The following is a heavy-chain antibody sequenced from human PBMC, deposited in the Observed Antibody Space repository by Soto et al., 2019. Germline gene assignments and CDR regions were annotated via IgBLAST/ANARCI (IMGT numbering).Heavy chain of an antibody. CDR3: ALTGTVKGCSGGGCYSGEADAFDI. V-gene: IGHV3-74*01. J-gene: IGHJ3*02. D-gene: IGHD2-15*01. CDR2: INSDGSST. CDR1: GFTFSSYW. Sequence: GGSLRLSCAASGFTFSSYWMHWVRQAPGKGLVWVSRINSDGSSTSYADSVKGRFTISRDNAKNTLYLQMNSLRAEDTAVYYCALTGTVKGCSGGGCYSGEADAFDIWGQGTMVTVSS.